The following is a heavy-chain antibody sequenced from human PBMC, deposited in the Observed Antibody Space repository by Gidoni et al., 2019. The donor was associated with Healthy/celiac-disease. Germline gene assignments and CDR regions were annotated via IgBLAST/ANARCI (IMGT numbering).Heavy chain of an antibody. CDR1: GFTFSSYS. J-gene: IGHJ6*03. CDR2: ISSSSSYI. Sequence: EVQLVESGGGLVKPGGSLRLSCAASGFTFSSYSMNWVRQAPGKGLEWVSSISSSSSYIYYADSMKGRFTISRDNAKNSLYLQMNSLRAEDTAVYYCARDQESRVGNYYMDVWGKGTTVTVSS. V-gene: IGHV3-21*01. CDR3: ARDQESRVGNYYMDV.